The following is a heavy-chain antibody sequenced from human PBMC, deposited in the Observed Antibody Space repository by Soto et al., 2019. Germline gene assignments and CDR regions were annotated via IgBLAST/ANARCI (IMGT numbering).Heavy chain of an antibody. Sequence: EVQLVESGGGLVKPGGSLRLSCAASGFTFSSYSMNWVRQAPGKGLEWVSSISSSSSYRYYADSVKGRFTISRDNAKNSLYLQMNSLRAEDTAVYYCARTMYSSSWEYYYGMDVWGQGTTVTVSS. V-gene: IGHV3-21*01. CDR2: ISSSSSYR. D-gene: IGHD6-13*01. CDR3: ARTMYSSSWEYYYGMDV. CDR1: GFTFSSYS. J-gene: IGHJ6*02.